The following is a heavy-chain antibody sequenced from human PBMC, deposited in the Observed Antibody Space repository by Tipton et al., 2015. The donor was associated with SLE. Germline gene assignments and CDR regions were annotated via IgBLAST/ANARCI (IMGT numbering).Heavy chain of an antibody. Sequence: SLRLSCAASGFTVSSHYMTWVRQAPGKGLEWVSSIYAGGLTFYADSVKGRFTISRDSSKNMLYLQMNSLRADDTAVYYCARDPRGFGEFDYWGQGTLVTVSS. V-gene: IGHV3-53*01. J-gene: IGHJ4*02. D-gene: IGHD3-10*01. CDR1: GFTVSSHY. CDR3: ARDPRGFGEFDY. CDR2: IYAGGLT.